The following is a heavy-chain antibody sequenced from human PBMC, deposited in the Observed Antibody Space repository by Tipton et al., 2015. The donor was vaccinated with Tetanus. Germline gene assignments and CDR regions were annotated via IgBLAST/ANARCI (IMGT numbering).Heavy chain of an antibody. V-gene: IGHV3-9*01. CDR3: GKGISPGGMDV. CDR2: IDWNSGTI. Sequence: SLRLSCSAPGFTFDGYAMHWVRQAPGKGLEWVSGIDWNSGTIDYADSVKGRFTISRDNAKNSLYLQMNSLRTEDTAVYYCGKGISPGGMDVWGQGTTVTVSS. CDR1: GFTFDGYA. J-gene: IGHJ6*02.